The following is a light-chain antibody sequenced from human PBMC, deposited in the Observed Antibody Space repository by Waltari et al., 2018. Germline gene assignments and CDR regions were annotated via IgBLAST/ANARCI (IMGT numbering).Light chain of an antibody. J-gene: IGLJ3*02. V-gene: IGLV1-40*01. Sequence: QSVLTQPPSMSGAPGQKVTIPCTGGSSNFGAGYDVHWYQQFPGAAPKLLIFGNTSRASGVPGRFSCSESGNSASLAIAGLQSEDEAVYYCQSFDSSLSASVFGVGTKLTVL. CDR3: QSFDSSLSASV. CDR1: SSNFGAGYD. CDR2: GNT.